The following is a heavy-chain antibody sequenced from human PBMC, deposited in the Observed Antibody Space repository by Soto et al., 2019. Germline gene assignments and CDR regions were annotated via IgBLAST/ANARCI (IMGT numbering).Heavy chain of an antibody. CDR1: GFTFSNAW. D-gene: IGHD4-17*01. J-gene: IGHJ4*02. V-gene: IGHV3-15*07. Sequence: GGSLRLSCAASGFTFSNAWMNWVRQAPGKGLEWVGRIKSKTDGGTTDYAAPVKGRFTISRDDSKNTLYLQMNSLKTEDTAVYYCTTYYGDVLWNFDYWGQGTQVTVSS. CDR3: TTYYGDVLWNFDY. CDR2: IKSKTDGGTT.